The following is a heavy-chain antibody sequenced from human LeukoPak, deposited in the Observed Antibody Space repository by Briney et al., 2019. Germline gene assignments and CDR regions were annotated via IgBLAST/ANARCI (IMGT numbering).Heavy chain of an antibody. J-gene: IGHJ3*02. CDR3: ARTRDGYNLDAFDI. CDR1: GGSISIYY. Sequence: SETLSLTCTVPGGSISIYYWSWIRQPPGKALEWIGYTYYSGSTNYNPSLKSRVTISVDTSKNQFSLNLSSVTAADTAVYYCARTRDGYNLDAFDIWGQGTMVTVSS. D-gene: IGHD5-24*01. V-gene: IGHV4-59*01. CDR2: TYYSGST.